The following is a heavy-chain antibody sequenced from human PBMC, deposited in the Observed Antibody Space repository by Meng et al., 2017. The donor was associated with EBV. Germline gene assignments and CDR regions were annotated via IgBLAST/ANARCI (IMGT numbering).Heavy chain of an antibody. Sequence: QVQLQQWGAGLLKPSETLSLKCAGYVGSVNGYFWSWICQPPGKRLEWIGELHHSGSTNYNPSLKSRLRISVDTSKNQFSLNLTSVTAADTAVYYCARVSPKRYFDYLAPPDYWGQGTLVTVSS. CDR2: LHHSGST. J-gene: IGHJ4*02. D-gene: IGHD3-9*01. V-gene: IGHV4-34*01. CDR1: VGSVNGYF. CDR3: ARVSPKRYFDYLAPPDY.